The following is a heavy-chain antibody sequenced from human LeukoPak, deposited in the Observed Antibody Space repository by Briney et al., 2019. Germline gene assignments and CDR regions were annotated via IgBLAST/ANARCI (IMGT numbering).Heavy chain of an antibody. J-gene: IGHJ4*02. D-gene: IGHD3-22*01. CDR1: GFTFSSYV. CDR2: ISYDGSNK. Sequence: PGGSLRLSCAASGFTFSSYVMHWVRQAPGKGLEWVAVISYDGSNKYYADSVKGRFTISRDNSKNTLYLQMNSLRAEDTAVYYCAKDAEGYSYGLDYYDSSGYYYFDYWGQGTLVTVSS. CDR3: AKDAEGYSYGLDYYDSSGYYYFDY. V-gene: IGHV3-30*18.